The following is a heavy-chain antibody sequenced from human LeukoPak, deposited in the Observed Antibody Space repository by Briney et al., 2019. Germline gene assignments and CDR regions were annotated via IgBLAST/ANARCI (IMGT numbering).Heavy chain of an antibody. D-gene: IGHD1-20*01. CDR3: ARHNWNDGADP. V-gene: IGHV4-39*01. Sequence: SETLSLTCTVSGGSISSSSYYWGWIRQPPGKGLEGIGSIYYSGSTYYNPSLKSRVTISVDTSKNQFSLKLSSVTAADTAVYYCARHNWNDGADPWGQGTLVTVSS. CDR1: GGSISSSSYY. J-gene: IGHJ5*02. CDR2: IYYSGST.